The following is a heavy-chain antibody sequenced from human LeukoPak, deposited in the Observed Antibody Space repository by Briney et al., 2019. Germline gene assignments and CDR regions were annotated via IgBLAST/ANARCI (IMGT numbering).Heavy chain of an antibody. CDR1: GGSISNYH. CDR3: ARGYITMTPYSFDI. J-gene: IGHJ3*02. V-gene: IGHV4-4*07. CDR2: MYSSGST. D-gene: IGHD3-22*01. Sequence: SETLSLTCTVSGGSISNYHWSWIRQPAGKGLEWIGRMYSSGSTNQNPSLKSRLTMSVDTSKNQFSLKLSSVTAADTAVYYCARGYITMTPYSFDIWGQGTMVTVSS.